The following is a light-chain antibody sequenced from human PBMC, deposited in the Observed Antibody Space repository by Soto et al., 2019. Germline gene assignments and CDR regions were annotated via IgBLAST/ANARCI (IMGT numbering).Light chain of an antibody. V-gene: IGKV3-11*01. CDR1: QSVSSY. Sequence: EIVLTQSPATLSLSPGERATLSCRASQSVSSYLSWYQQKPGQAPRLLIYDASNRATGIPARFSGSGSGTDFTLTISSLEPEAFAVYYCQQRSNWPPMYTFGQGTKLAIK. CDR2: DAS. J-gene: IGKJ2*01. CDR3: QQRSNWPPMYT.